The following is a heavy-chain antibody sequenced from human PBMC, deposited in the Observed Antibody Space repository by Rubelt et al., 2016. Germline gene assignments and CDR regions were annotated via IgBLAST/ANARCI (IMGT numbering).Heavy chain of an antibody. CDR3: ARGLHYYDGSGAAFDI. J-gene: IGHJ3*02. D-gene: IGHD3-22*01. V-gene: IGHV3-33*01. Sequence: VQLVESGGGMVQPGGSLRLSCAASGFSFSSYGMHWVRQAPGKGLEWVAVIWYDGSNKYFADVVEGRFTISRDNSKNTLSLQLNSLRAEDTAVYFCARGLHYYDGSGAAFDIWGQGTVVTVSS. CDR2: IWYDGSNK. CDR1: GFSFSSYG.